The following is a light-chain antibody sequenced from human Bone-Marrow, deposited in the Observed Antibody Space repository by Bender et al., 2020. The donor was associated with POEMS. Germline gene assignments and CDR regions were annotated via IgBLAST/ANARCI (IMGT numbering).Light chain of an antibody. CDR1: SRDVGAYKY. CDR2: EVT. Sequence: QSALTQPPSASGSPGQSVTISCTGTSRDVGAYKYVSWYQQHPGKAPKLMIYEVTKRPSGVSNRFSGSKSGNTASLTISGLQAEDEADYYCSSFTSTSTSVFGTGTKVTVL. CDR3: SSFTSTSTSV. J-gene: IGLJ1*01. V-gene: IGLV2-14*01.